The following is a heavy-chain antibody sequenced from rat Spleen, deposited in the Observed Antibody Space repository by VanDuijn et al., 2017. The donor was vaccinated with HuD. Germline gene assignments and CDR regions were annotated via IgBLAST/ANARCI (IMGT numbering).Heavy chain of an antibody. CDR3: ARQYYGYTG. CDR1: GFTFSDYY. Sequence: EVQLVESGGGLVQPGRSMRLSCAASGFTFSDYYMAWVRQAPTKGLEWVATISYDGTITYYRDSVKGRFTISRDNAKSTLYLQMDSLRSEDTATYYCARQYYGYTGWGQGVMVTVSS. J-gene: IGHJ2*01. D-gene: IGHD1-9*01. V-gene: IGHV5-22*01. CDR2: ISYDGTIT.